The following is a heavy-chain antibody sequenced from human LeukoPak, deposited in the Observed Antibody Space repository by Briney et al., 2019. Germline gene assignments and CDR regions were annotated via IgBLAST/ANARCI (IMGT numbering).Heavy chain of an antibody. CDR2: IYYSGST. J-gene: IGHJ4*02. D-gene: IGHD2-2*01. CDR1: GGSISSSSYY. V-gene: IGHV4-39*07. Sequence: SETLSLTCTVSGGSISSSSYYWGWIRQPPGKGLEWIGSIYYSGSTYYNPSLKSRVTISVDTSKNQFSLKLSSVTAADTAVYYCARGTIFRGHYFDYWGQGTLVTVSS. CDR3: ARGTIFRGHYFDY.